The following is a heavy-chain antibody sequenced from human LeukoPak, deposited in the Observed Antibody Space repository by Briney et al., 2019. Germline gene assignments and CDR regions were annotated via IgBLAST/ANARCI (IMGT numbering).Heavy chain of an antibody. CDR2: INPNSRGT. V-gene: IGHV1-2*02. CDR3: AVTLTTGGYYGMDV. D-gene: IGHD1-1*01. CDR1: GYTFTGYY. Sequence: PSVKVSCKVSGYTFTGYYMHWVRQAPGQGREWMGWINPNSRGTGFTQKFQGRVTITRDTSIPRAHMELSRLRSDDTAVYFCAVTLTTGGYYGMDVWGQGTAVTVSS. J-gene: IGHJ6*02.